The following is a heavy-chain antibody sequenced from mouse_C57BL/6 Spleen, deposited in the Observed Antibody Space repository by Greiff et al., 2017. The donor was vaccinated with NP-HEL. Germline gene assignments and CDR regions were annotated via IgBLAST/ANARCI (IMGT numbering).Heavy chain of an antibody. J-gene: IGHJ2*01. Sequence: VPLQQSGAELVKPGASVKISRKASGYAFSSYWMNWVKQRPGKGLEWVGQIYPGDGDINYNGKFKGKATVTADKSSSTAYMQVSSLTSEDSAVYYCARYPIDYDDFDYWGQGTTLTVPS. CDR2: IYPGDGDI. CDR1: GYAFSSYW. CDR3: ARYPIDYDDFDY. D-gene: IGHD2-4*01. V-gene: IGHV1-80*01.